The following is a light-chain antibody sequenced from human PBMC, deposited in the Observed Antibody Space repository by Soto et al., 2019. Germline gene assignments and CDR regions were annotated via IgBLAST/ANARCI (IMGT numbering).Light chain of an antibody. CDR1: GGPSGFA. Sequence: QSVLTQSPSASASLGASVKLICTLSGGPSGFAIAWHQQQPERGPRFLMKLNSDGRHNKGNGIPDRFSGSSSGAERYLTISSLQSEDEADYYCQTWASGIRVFGGGTKLTVL. V-gene: IGLV4-69*01. CDR2: LNSDGRH. J-gene: IGLJ3*02. CDR3: QTWASGIRV.